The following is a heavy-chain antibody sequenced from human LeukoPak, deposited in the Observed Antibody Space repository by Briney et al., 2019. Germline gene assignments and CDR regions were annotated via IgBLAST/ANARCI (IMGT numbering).Heavy chain of an antibody. J-gene: IGHJ5*02. V-gene: IGHV4-30-2*01. CDR3: ARGGPNWFDP. Sequence: SQTLSLTCAVSGGSISSGDYPWSWIRQPPGKGLEWIGYIFHTGHTSYNPSLKSRVTISVDMSKNQLSLKLSSVTAADTAVYYCARGGPNWFDPWGQGTLVTVSS. CDR1: GGSISSGDYP. CDR2: IFHTGHT.